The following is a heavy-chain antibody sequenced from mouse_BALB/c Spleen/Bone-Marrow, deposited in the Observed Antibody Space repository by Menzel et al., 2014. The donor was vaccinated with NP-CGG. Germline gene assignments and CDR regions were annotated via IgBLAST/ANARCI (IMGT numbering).Heavy chain of an antibody. CDR2: INSDGGIT. Sequence: EVQLVESGGGLVQPGESLKLSCESNEYEFPSHDMSWVRKTPEKRLELVAAINSDGGITNYPDTMERRFTISRDSTKKTLYLQMSSLRSEDTALYYCARHGFYYAMDYWGQGTSVTVSS. V-gene: IGHV5-2*01. CDR1: EYEFPSHD. J-gene: IGHJ4*01. CDR3: ARHGFYYAMDY.